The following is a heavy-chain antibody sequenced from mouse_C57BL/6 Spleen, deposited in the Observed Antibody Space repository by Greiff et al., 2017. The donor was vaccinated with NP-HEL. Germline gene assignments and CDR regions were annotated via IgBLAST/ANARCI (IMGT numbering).Heavy chain of an antibody. D-gene: IGHD2-2*01. J-gene: IGHJ2*01. CDR1: GFTFSSYA. CDR3: ARSVWLDYFDY. V-gene: IGHV5-4*01. Sequence: EVHLVESGGGLVKPGGSLKLSCAASGFTFSSYAMSWVRQTPEKRLEWVATISDGGSYTYYPDNVKGRFTISRDNAKNNLYLQMSHLKSEDTAMYYCARSVWLDYFDYWGQGTTLTVSS. CDR2: ISDGGSYT.